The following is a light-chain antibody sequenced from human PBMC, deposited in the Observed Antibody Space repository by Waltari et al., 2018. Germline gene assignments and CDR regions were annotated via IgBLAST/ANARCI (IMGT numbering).Light chain of an antibody. CDR1: QSVSGY. CDR2: DAS. V-gene: IGKV3-11*01. CDR3: QQRSNWLT. J-gene: IGKJ4*01. Sequence: EIVLTQSPATLSLSPGERATLPCRASQSVSGYSAWYQQEPGQAPRLFIYDASNRATGIPAMFSGSGSGTAFTLTISSLEPEDVAVYYCQQRSNWLTFGGGTKVEIK.